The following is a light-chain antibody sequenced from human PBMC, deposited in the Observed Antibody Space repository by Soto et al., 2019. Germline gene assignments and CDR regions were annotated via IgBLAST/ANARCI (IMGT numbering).Light chain of an antibody. CDR3: SSYTSSRLV. J-gene: IGLJ2*01. CDR2: DVS. CDR1: SRDVGGYNY. V-gene: IGLV2-14*01. Sequence: QSVLTQPGSVSGSPGQSITISCTGTSRDVGGYNYVSWYQQHPGKAPKLMIYDVSNRPSGVSNRFSGSKSGNTASLTISGLQAEDAADYYCSSYTSSRLVFGGGTELTVL.